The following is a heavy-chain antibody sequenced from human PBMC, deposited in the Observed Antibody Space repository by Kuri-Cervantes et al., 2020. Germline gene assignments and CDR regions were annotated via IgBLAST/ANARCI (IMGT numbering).Heavy chain of an antibody. D-gene: IGHD2-2*01. J-gene: IGHJ4*02. Sequence: SVKVSCKASGGTFSSYAISWVRQAPGQGLEWMGGIIPIFGTANYAQKLQGRVTMTTDTSTSTAYMELRSLRSDDTAVYYCASLGYCTSTSCYEDPVHSDYWGQGTLVTVSS. CDR3: ASLGYCTSTSCYEDPVHSDY. V-gene: IGHV1-69*05. CDR2: IIPIFGTA. CDR1: GGTFSSYA.